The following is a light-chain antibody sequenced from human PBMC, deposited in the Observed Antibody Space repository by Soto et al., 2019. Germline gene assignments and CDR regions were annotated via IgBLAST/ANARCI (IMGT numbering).Light chain of an antibody. CDR2: AAS. Sequence: DTQLTQSPSFLSASVGDRVTITCRASQDVSRSVGWYQQKPGKAPKLLISAASTLHSGVPSRFSGSGSGTDFTLTISSLQPEDFATYYCQQVNSYPRTFGPGTRVDIK. J-gene: IGKJ3*01. V-gene: IGKV1-9*01. CDR3: QQVNSYPRT. CDR1: QDVSRS.